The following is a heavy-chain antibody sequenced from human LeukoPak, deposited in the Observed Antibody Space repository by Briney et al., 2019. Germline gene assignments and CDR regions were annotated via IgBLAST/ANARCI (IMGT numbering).Heavy chain of an antibody. CDR1: GFTFSACA. D-gene: IGHD1-26*01. Sequence: GGSLRLSCEASGFTFSACAMTWVSQAPGQGLEWVSSIGSDNKPHYSESVKGRFAISRDNSKSMLFLQLNSLRAEDTAVYYCARGAGGSYPFDYWGQGTLVTVSS. CDR3: ARGAGGSYPFDY. J-gene: IGHJ4*02. CDR2: IGSDNKP. V-gene: IGHV3-23*05.